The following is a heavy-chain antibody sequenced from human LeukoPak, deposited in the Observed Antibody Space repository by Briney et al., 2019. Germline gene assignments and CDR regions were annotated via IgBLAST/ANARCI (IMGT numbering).Heavy chain of an antibody. CDR2: IYYSGST. Sequence: SETLSLTCTVSGGSISSSSYYWGWIRQPPGKGLEWIGSIYYSGSTYYNPSLKSRVTISVDTSKNQFSLKLSSVTAADTAVYYCARVYYYYDSSGQRGGDAFDIWGQGTMVTVPS. CDR3: ARVYYYYDSSGQRGGDAFDI. CDR1: GGSISSSSYY. D-gene: IGHD3-22*01. J-gene: IGHJ3*02. V-gene: IGHV4-39*07.